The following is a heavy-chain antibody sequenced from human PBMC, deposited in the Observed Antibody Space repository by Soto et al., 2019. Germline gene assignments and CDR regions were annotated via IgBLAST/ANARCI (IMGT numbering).Heavy chain of an antibody. Sequence: PSETLSLTCAVSGGSISSSDWWSWVRQPPGKGLEWIAEINHSGSINYNPSLKSRVTISVDKSRNQFSLKLSSVTAADTAVYYCARIRHASSGYNFDYWGQGTLVTVSS. CDR3: ARIRHASSGYNFDY. D-gene: IGHD3-22*01. J-gene: IGHJ4*02. CDR2: INHSGSI. V-gene: IGHV4-4*02. CDR1: GGSISSSDW.